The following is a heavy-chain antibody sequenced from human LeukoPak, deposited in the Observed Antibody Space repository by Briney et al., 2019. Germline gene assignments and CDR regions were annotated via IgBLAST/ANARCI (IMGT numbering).Heavy chain of an antibody. V-gene: IGHV1-8*03. J-gene: IGHJ4*02. Sequence: ASVKVSCKTSGYTFTTYHINWVRQATGQGLEWLGWMNHYSGDRGYAQKFQGRLSITSDTSISTAYMELSSLRSDDTAVYFCARTTSLTASGYDYWGQGTLVTVSS. CDR1: GYTFTTYH. D-gene: IGHD4-17*01. CDR2: MNHYSGDR. CDR3: ARTTSLTASGYDY.